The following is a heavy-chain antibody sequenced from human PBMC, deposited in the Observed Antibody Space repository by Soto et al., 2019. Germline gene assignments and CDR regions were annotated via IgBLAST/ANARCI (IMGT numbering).Heavy chain of an antibody. CDR2: IYHSGST. CDR3: ARRRWLVLRRASPLAY. V-gene: IGHV4-4*02. D-gene: IGHD6-19*01. CDR1: SGSISSSNW. J-gene: IGHJ4*02. Sequence: PSETLSLTCAVSSGSISSSNWWSWVRQPPGKGLEWIGEIYHSGSTNYNPSLKSRVTISVDKSKNQFSLKLSSVTAADTAVYYCARRRWLVLRRASPLAYWGQGTLVTVSS.